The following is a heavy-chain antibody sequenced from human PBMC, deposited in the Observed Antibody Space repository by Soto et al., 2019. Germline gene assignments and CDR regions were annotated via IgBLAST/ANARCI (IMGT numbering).Heavy chain of an antibody. CDR2: IWYDGSNK. Sequence: GGSLRLSCAASGFTFSSYGMHWVRQAPGKGLEWVAVIWYDGSNKYYADSVKGRFTISRDNSKNTRYLQMNSLRAEDTAVYYCARDCAGSSGWYRPAGPDYWGQGTLVTVSS. CDR3: ARDCAGSSGWYRPAGPDY. D-gene: IGHD6-19*01. V-gene: IGHV3-33*01. CDR1: GFTFSSYG. J-gene: IGHJ4*02.